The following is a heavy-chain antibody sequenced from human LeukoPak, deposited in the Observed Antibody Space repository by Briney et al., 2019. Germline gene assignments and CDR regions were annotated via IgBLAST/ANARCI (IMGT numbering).Heavy chain of an antibody. CDR3: ARGTLGAWGW. Sequence: GGSLRLSCAASGFTFSSYDMNWVRQAPGKGLEWVSSISSSSNYIHYADSVKGRFTISRDNAKNTLYLQMNSLRAEDTAVYFCARGTLGAWGWWGQGTLVTVSS. D-gene: IGHD6-19*01. V-gene: IGHV3-21*01. CDR2: ISSSSNYI. J-gene: IGHJ4*02. CDR1: GFTFSSYD.